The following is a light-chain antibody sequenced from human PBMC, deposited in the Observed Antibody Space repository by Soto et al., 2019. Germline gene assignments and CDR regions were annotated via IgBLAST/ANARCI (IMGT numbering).Light chain of an antibody. J-gene: IGLJ2*01. CDR3: QTWDAGITV. Sequence: QLVLTQSPSASASLGASVKLTCTLSSGHSTYAIAWHQQQPEKGPRYLMKVNSDGSHSKGGGIPDRFSGSRSGAERYLTISNLQSEDEADYYRQTWDAGITVFGGGTKLTVL. CDR2: VNSDGSH. V-gene: IGLV4-69*01. CDR1: SGHSTYA.